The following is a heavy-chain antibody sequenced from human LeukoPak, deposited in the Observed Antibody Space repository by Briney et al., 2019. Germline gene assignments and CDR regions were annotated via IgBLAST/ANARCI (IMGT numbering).Heavy chain of an antibody. CDR2: INHSGST. Sequence: SETLSLTCTVSGGSISSSSYYWGWIRQPPGKGLEWIGEINHSGSTNYNPSLKSRVTISVDTSKNQFSLKLSSVTAADTAVYYCARVPEVVVAATPLPYYYYYMDVWGKGTTVTVSS. V-gene: IGHV4-39*07. CDR3: ARVPEVVVAATPLPYYYYYMDV. CDR1: GGSISSSSYY. J-gene: IGHJ6*03. D-gene: IGHD2-15*01.